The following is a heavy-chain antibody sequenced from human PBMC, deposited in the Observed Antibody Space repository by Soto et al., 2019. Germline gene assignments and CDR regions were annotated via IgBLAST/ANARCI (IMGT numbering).Heavy chain of an antibody. CDR1: GGSISSSNW. Sequence: SETLSLTCAVSGGSISSSNWWSWVRQPPGKGLEWIGEIYHSGSTNYNPSLKSRVTISVDKSKNQFSLKLSSVTAADTAVYYCARLNIVVVVAATPGAWFDPWGQGTLVTVSS. V-gene: IGHV4-4*02. D-gene: IGHD2-15*01. CDR2: IYHSGST. CDR3: ARLNIVVVVAATPGAWFDP. J-gene: IGHJ5*02.